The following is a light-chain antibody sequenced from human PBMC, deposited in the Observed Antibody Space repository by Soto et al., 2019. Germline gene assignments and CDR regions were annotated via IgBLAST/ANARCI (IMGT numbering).Light chain of an antibody. J-gene: IGLJ1*01. CDR3: SSYTTSSTLV. CDR1: NSDVGAYHY. Sequence: QSVLTQPASVSGSPGQAITISCSGSNSDVGAYHYVSWYQQHPGKAPKLMIYEVTHRPSGVSNRFSGSKSGNTASLTISGLQADDEADYYCSSYTTSSTLVFGTGTKLTVL. V-gene: IGLV2-14*01. CDR2: EVT.